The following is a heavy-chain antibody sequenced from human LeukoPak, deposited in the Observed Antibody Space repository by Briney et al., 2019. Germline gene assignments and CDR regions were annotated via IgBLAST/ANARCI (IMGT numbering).Heavy chain of an antibody. Sequence: SETLSLTCTVSGGSISSYYWSWIRQPPGKGLEWIGYIYYSGSTNYNPSLKSRVTISVDTSKNQFSLKLSSVTAADTAVYYCARVYDFWSGNLYNYYYMDVWGKGTTVTVSS. CDR2: IYYSGST. CDR1: GGSISSYY. V-gene: IGHV4-59*12. CDR3: ARVYDFWSGNLYNYYYMDV. D-gene: IGHD3-3*01. J-gene: IGHJ6*03.